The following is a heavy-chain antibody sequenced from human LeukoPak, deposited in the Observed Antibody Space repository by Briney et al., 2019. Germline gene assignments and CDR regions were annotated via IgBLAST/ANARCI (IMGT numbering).Heavy chain of an antibody. V-gene: IGHV3-7*01. J-gene: IGHJ4*02. Sequence: GGSLRLSCAASGFTFTSYWMTWVRQAPGKGLEWVANINLDGSERYYADSVKGRFIISRDNAKNSLYLQMNSLRAEDTAVYYCARDSSAAPHSYWGQGTLVTVFS. CDR2: INLDGSER. CDR1: GFTFTSYW. D-gene: IGHD2-15*01. CDR3: ARDSSAAPHSY.